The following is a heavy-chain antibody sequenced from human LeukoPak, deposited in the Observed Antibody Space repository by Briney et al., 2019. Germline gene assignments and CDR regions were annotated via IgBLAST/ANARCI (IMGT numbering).Heavy chain of an antibody. V-gene: IGHV3-21*01. CDR2: ISSSSSYL. CDR1: GFTFSSYS. CDR3: ARQILRLGELSPIDY. J-gene: IGHJ4*02. Sequence: GGSVTLFCAASGFTFSSYSMNWVRQAPGEGLEWVSSISSSSSYLYYADSVKGRFTISRDNAKNSLYLQMNSLRAEDTAVYYCARQILRLGELSPIDYWGQGTLVTVSS. D-gene: IGHD3-16*02.